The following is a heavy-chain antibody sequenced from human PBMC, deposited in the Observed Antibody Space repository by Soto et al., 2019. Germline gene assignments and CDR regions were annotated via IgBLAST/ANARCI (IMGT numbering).Heavy chain of an antibody. Sequence: GGSLRLSCAASGFSFSAYVMNWVRQVPGKGLEWVSSISAGSSLIYDADSFKRRFSISRDNAKNTLYLQMNSLRAEDSALYYCARAGTTVSTNDIHFHLWGRGTLVTVSS. CDR1: GFSFSAYV. D-gene: IGHD4-17*01. CDR3: ARAGTTVSTNDIHFHL. CDR2: ISAGSSLI. V-gene: IGHV3-21*01. J-gene: IGHJ4*01.